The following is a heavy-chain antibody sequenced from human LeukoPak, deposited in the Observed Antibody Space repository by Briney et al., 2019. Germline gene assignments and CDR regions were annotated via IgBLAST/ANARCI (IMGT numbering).Heavy chain of an antibody. V-gene: IGHV3-33*06. D-gene: IGHD6-13*01. CDR2: IWYDGSNK. CDR3: AKGDLAAAGLDY. Sequence: GRSLRLSCAASGFTSSSYGMHWVRQAPGKGLEWVAVIWYDGSNKYYADSVKGRFTISRDNSKNTLYLQMNSLRAEDTAVYYCAKGDLAAAGLDYWGQGTLVTVSS. CDR1: GFTSSSYG. J-gene: IGHJ4*02.